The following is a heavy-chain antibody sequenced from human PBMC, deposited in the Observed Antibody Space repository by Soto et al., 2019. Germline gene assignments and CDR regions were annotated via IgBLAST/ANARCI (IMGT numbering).Heavy chain of an antibody. CDR1: GFTFSRFA. CDR3: AKGISSEWGQNCFDS. CDR2: IRGDGDTT. J-gene: IGHJ5*01. Sequence: GGSLRLSCAVSGFTFSRFAMSWVRQAPGKGLEWVSAIRGDGDTTSYADSVKGRFTISRDNSKNTLYLQMKTLTAEDTAVYYSAKGISSEWGQNCFDSWGHGTLVTVSS. V-gene: IGHV3-23*01. D-gene: IGHD3-3*01.